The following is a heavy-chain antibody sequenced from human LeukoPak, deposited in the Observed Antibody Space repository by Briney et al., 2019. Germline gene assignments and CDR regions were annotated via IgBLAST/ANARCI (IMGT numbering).Heavy chain of an antibody. Sequence: GGFLRLSCSASGFTFSSYAMHWVRQAPGKGLEYVSAISSNGGSTYYADSVKGRFTISRGNSKNTLYLQMSSLRAEDTAVYYCVTGYCSSTSCYAGDYYGMDVWGQGTTVTVSS. CDR3: VTGYCSSTSCYAGDYYGMDV. D-gene: IGHD2-2*01. J-gene: IGHJ6*02. CDR1: GFTFSSYA. CDR2: ISSNGGST. V-gene: IGHV3-64D*06.